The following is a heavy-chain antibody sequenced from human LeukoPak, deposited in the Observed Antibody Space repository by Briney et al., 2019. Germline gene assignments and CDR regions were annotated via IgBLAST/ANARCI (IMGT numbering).Heavy chain of an antibody. V-gene: IGHV3-48*04. CDR3: ARDGDSGGSYYGPFDN. CDR2: ISSSRRTI. CDR1: GFTFSVFG. Sequence: GGSLRLSCAASGFTFSVFGMTWVRQAPGKGLEGISYISSSRRTINYADSVKGRFTISRDNAKNSLYLQMNNLRAEDTAVYYCARDGDSGGSYYGPFDNWGQGTLVTVSS. J-gene: IGHJ4*02. D-gene: IGHD3-22*01.